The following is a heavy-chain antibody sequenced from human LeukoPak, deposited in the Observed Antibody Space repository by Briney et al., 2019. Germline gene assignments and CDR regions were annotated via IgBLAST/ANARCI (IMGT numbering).Heavy chain of an antibody. J-gene: IGHJ6*03. CDR3: ARAPAYGDEDQPYYYYYMYV. Sequence: SETLSLTCAISGDTFTSNSAAWNCITQSQSIGLEGQVRTYYRSKCYNDYAVSVKSRISINPDKSKNQFSLQLNSVTPEDTAVYYCARAPAYGDEDQPYYYYYMYVWGKGTTVTVSS. V-gene: IGHV6-1*01. D-gene: IGHD4-17*01. CDR1: GDTFTSNSAA. CDR2: TYYRSKCYN.